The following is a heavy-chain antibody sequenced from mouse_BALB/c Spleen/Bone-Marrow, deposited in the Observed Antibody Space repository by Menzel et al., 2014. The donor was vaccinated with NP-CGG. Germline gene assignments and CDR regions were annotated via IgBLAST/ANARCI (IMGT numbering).Heavy chain of an antibody. CDR2: IRNKANGYTT. CDR1: GFTFPDYY. CDR3: ARDKGRFFFDY. Sequence: EVKLVESGGGLVQPGGSLRLSCATSGFTFPDYYMNWVRQPPGKALEWLGFIRNKANGYTTECSASVKGRFTISRDNSQNILDLQMNTLRAEDSATYYCARDKGRFFFDYWGQGTTLTVSS. J-gene: IGHJ2*01. V-gene: IGHV7-3*02.